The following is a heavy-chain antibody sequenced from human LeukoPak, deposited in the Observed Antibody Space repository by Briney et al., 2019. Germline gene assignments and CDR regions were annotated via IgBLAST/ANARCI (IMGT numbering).Heavy chain of an antibody. V-gene: IGHV3-23*01. CDR1: GFTFSSYA. D-gene: IGHD6-13*01. CDR3: ASVLIGGGGTRYGDY. CDR2: ISGSGGST. Sequence: PGGSLRLSCAASGFTFSSYAMSWVRQAPGKGLEWVSAISGSGGSTYYADSVKGRFTISGDNSKNTLYLQMNSLRAEDTAVYYCASVLIGGGGTRYGDYWGQGTLVTVSS. J-gene: IGHJ4*02.